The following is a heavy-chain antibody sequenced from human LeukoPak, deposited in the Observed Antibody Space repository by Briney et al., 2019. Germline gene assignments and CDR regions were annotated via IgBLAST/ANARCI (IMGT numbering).Heavy chain of an antibody. CDR3: AAGVPAASKYYYYYYMDV. CDR1: GGTFSSYA. Sequence: ASVKVSCKASGGTFSSYAISWVRQAPGQGLEWMGGIIPIFGTANYAQKFQGRVTITADDSTSTAYMELSSLRSEDTAVYYCAAGVPAASKYYYYYYMDVWGKGTTVTVSS. D-gene: IGHD2-2*01. CDR2: IIPIFGTA. J-gene: IGHJ6*03. V-gene: IGHV1-69*13.